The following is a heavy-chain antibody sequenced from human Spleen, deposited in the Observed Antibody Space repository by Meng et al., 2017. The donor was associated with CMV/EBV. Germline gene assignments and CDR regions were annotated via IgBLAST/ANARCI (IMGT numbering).Heavy chain of an antibody. D-gene: IGHD3-10*01. CDR3: AKDRYYYGSGGLNFDY. J-gene: IGHJ4*02. Sequence: QVQLVESGGGVVQPGRSLRLSCAASGFTFSSYAMHWVRQAPGKGLEWVAVISYDGSNKYYADSVKGRFTISRDNSKNTLYLQMNSLRAEDTAVYYCAKDRYYYGSGGLNFDYWGQGTLVTVSS. CDR2: ISYDGSNK. CDR1: GFTFSSYA. V-gene: IGHV3-30-3*01.